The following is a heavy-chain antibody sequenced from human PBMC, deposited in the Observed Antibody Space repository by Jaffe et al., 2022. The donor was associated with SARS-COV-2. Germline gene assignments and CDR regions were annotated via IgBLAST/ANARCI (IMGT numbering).Heavy chain of an antibody. V-gene: IGHV3-23*01. Sequence: VQLLESGGGLVQSGGSLRLSCAASGFIFSNYAMNWVRQAPGKGLEWVSTISDSGGSTYYADSVKGRFTISRDTSKNTLYLQMNSLRAEDTALYYCAKDNEDSGFTYGYDYWGQGTLVTVSS. CDR3: AKDNEDSGFTYGYDY. CDR2: ISDSGGST. CDR1: GFIFSNYA. D-gene: IGHD5-18*01. J-gene: IGHJ4*02.